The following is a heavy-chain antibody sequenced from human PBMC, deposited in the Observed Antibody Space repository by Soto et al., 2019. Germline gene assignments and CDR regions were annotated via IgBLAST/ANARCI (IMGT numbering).Heavy chain of an antibody. D-gene: IGHD3-10*01. CDR3: ARQGFGPLHGLVDV. Sequence: QVQLQESGPGLVKPSETLSLSCTVSGGSISSYYWSWFRQSPGKRMEWIGYVHHSWGSSYNPSLQSRVAISLDKSKSQFSLKVTSVTATDTAVYYCARQGFGPLHGLVDVWGQGTTVTVSS. CDR2: VHHSWGS. CDR1: GGSISSYY. V-gene: IGHV4-59*08. J-gene: IGHJ6*02.